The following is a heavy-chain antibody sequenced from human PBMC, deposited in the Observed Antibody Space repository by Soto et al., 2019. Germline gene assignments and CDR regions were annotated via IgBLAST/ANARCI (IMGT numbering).Heavy chain of an antibody. D-gene: IGHD6-13*01. CDR2: IYYSGST. V-gene: IGHV4-61*01. J-gene: IGHJ3*02. CDR1: GGSVSSGSYY. Sequence: QVQLQESGPGLVKPSETLSLTCTVSGGSVSSGSYYWSWIRQPPGKGLEWIGYIYYSGSTNYNPSLKSRVTISVDTSKNQFSLKLSSVTAADTAVYYCARSSSWYLTDAAFDIWGQGTMVTVSS. CDR3: ARSSSWYLTDAAFDI.